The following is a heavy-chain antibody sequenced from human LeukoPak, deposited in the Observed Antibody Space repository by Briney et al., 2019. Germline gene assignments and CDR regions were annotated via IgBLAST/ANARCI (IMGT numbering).Heavy chain of an antibody. D-gene: IGHD5-12*01. Sequence: GSLRLSCAASGFTFSSYEMNWVRQAPGKGLEWVSYISSSSSYIYYADSVKGRFTISRDNAKNSLYLQMNSLRAEDTAVYYCAREGGDVYGGYDYWGQGTLVTVSS. V-gene: IGHV3-21*05. CDR2: ISSSSSYI. CDR3: AREGGDVYGGYDY. CDR1: GFTFSSYE. J-gene: IGHJ4*02.